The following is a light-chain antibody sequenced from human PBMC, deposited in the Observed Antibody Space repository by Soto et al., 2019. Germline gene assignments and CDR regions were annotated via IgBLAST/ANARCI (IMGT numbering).Light chain of an antibody. CDR1: QSISSTY. J-gene: IGKJ2*01. V-gene: IGKV3-20*01. Sequence: EIVLTQSPGTLSLSPGERATLSCSASQSISSTYLVWYQQRPGQAPRLLIYGASSRATGIPDRFSGSGSGTDFTLTISRLEPEDFAVYYCQQYHSSPPMYTFGQGTKLEIK. CDR3: QQYHSSPPMYT. CDR2: GAS.